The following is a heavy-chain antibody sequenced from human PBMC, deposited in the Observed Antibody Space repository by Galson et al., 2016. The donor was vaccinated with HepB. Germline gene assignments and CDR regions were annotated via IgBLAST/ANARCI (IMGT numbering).Heavy chain of an antibody. CDR1: GYTFTSHW. Sequence: QSGAEVKKPGESLRISCQGSGYTFTSHWISWVRQMPGKGLEWMGRVDPRDSFSIYSPSFQGHVTISSDKSTNTAYLYWSSLKASDTAMYYCARHALPGYEEWLVNMGVWCKGTTVTVS. J-gene: IGHJ6*03. D-gene: IGHD6-19*01. CDR2: VDPRDSFS. V-gene: IGHV5-10-1*01. CDR3: ARHALPGYEEWLVNMGV.